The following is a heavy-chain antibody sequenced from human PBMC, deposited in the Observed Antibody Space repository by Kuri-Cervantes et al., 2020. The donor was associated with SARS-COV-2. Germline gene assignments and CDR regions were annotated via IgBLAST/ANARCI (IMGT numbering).Heavy chain of an antibody. J-gene: IGHJ6*02. CDR1: GFTFSSYS. CDR2: ISSSSSTI. Sequence: GGSLRLSCAASGFTFSSYSMNWVRQAPGKGLEWVSYISSSSSTIYYADSVKGRFTISRDNAKNSLYLQMNSLRDEDTAVYYCARAEIAGTFYYYGMDVWGRGTMVTVSS. V-gene: IGHV3-48*02. D-gene: IGHD1-1*01. CDR3: ARAEIAGTFYYYGMDV.